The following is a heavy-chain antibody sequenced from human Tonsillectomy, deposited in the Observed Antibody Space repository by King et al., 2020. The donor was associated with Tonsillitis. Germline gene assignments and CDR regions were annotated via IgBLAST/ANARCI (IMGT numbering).Heavy chain of an antibody. D-gene: IGHD2-15*01. CDR2: ISYDGSNK. V-gene: IGHV3-33*05. J-gene: IGHJ6*02. Sequence: VQLVESGGGVVQPGRSLRLSCEASGFTFSNYDMHWVRQAPGKGLEWVAVISYDGSNKYYAESVKGRFTIARDNSKNTLFLQMNSLRVEDTAVYYCTRGDDCSGGSCHYYGMDVWGQGTTVTVSS. CDR1: GFTFSNYD. CDR3: TRGDDCSGGSCHYYGMDV.